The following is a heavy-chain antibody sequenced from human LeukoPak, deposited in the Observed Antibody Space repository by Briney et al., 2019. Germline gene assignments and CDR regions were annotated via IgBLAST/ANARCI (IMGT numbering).Heavy chain of an antibody. J-gene: IGHJ6*02. CDR1: GGSFSGYY. D-gene: IGHD6-25*01. Sequence: SETLSLTCAVYGGSFSGYYWSWTRQPPGKGLEWIGEINHSGSTNYNPSLKSRVTISVDTSKNQFSLKLSSVTAADTAVYYCARGRRPGYYGMDVWGQGTTVTVSS. CDR3: ARGRRPGYYGMDV. CDR2: INHSGST. V-gene: IGHV4-34*01.